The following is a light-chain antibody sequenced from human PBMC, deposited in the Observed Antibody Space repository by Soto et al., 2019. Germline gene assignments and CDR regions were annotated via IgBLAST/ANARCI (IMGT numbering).Light chain of an antibody. Sequence: EIQMTQSPSTLPASVGDRVTITCRASQSISNWLDWYQQKSGTGPKLLIYIASTLESGVPSRFSGTGSGTDFTLIISILQPEEFATYYSQQRHGYSITFGQGTRVEI. CDR3: QQRHGYSIT. CDR2: IAS. J-gene: IGKJ5*01. CDR1: QSISNW. V-gene: IGKV1-5*01.